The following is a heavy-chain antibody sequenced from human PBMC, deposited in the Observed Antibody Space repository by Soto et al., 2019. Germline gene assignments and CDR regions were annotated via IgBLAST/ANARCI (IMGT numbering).Heavy chain of an antibody. V-gene: IGHV1-46*01. Sequence: ASVKVSCKASGYTFTSYYMHWVRQAPGQGLEWMGIINPSGGSTSYAQKFQGRATMTRDTSTSTVYMELSSLRSEDTAVYYCARVGRSKRFLDRLRGYYYGMDVWGQGTTVTVSS. CDR3: ARVGRSKRFLDRLRGYYYGMDV. CDR1: GYTFTSYY. D-gene: IGHD3-3*01. J-gene: IGHJ6*02. CDR2: INPSGGST.